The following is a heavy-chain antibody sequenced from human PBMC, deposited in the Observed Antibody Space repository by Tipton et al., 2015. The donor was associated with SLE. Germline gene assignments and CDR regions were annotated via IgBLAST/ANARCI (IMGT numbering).Heavy chain of an antibody. J-gene: IGHJ4*02. V-gene: IGHV4-39*01. D-gene: IGHD3-9*01. CDR2: IFYNGAT. Sequence: TLSLTCTVSGGSISSTDDYWGWIRQPPGKGLEWIGTIFYNGATQYSSSLKSRVTVSINTSKNQFSLKLTSVTAADTAVYYCARVGPSRYFGYWGLGILVIVSS. CDR3: ARVGPSRYFGY. CDR1: GGSISSTDDY.